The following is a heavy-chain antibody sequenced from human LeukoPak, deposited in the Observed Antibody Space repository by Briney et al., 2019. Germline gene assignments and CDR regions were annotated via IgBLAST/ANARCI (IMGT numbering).Heavy chain of an antibody. CDR3: ARGRRKRQQLVLNWFDP. J-gene: IGHJ5*02. CDR2: INHSGST. Sequence: PSETLSLTCAVYGGSFSGYYWSGIRQPQGKGLEWIGEINHSGSTNYNPSLKSRVTISVDTSKNQFSLKLSSVTAADTAVYYCARGRRKRQQLVLNWFDPWGQGTLVTVSS. V-gene: IGHV4-34*01. CDR1: GGSFSGYY. D-gene: IGHD6-13*01.